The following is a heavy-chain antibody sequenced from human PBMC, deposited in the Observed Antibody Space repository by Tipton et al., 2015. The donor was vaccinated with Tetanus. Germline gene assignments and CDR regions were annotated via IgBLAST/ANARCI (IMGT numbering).Heavy chain of an antibody. D-gene: IGHD4-11*01. CDR3: AKGYSEQDGYYYGMDV. CDR2: ISYDGSNK. CDR1: GFTFSSYG. V-gene: IGHV3-30*18. Sequence: SLRLSCAASGFTFSSYGMHWVRQAPGKGLEWVAVISYDGSNKYYADSVKGRFTISRDNSKNTLYLQMNSLRAEDTAVYYCAKGYSEQDGYYYGMDVWGQGTAVTVSS. J-gene: IGHJ6*02.